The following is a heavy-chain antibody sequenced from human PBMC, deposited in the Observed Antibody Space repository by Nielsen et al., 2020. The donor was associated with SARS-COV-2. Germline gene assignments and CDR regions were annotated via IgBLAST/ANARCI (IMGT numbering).Heavy chain of an antibody. V-gene: IGHV3-23*01. CDR3: AKYYDILTGYYLEDLNGPFDP. CDR1: GFTFSSYA. D-gene: IGHD3-9*01. J-gene: IGHJ5*02. Sequence: GESLKISCAASGFTFSSYAMSWVRQAPGKGLEWVSAISGSGGSTYYADSVKGRFTISRDNSKNTLYLQMNSLRAEDTAVYYCAKYYDILTGYYLEDLNGPFDPWGQGTLVTVSS. CDR2: ISGSGGST.